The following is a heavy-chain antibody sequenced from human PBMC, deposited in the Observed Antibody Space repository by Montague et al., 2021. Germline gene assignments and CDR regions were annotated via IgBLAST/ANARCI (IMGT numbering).Heavy chain of an antibody. D-gene: IGHD3-16*02. J-gene: IGHJ5*02. CDR3: VRDKGEISFAGVNVQGNGCFHP. Sequence: SETLSLTCGVSGGSIRSSNWWTWVRQSPGTGLEWVGEIYYSGSTHYNPSLKSRVSISVDKSKNQLSLQLTSVTAADTAVYFCVRDKGEISFAGVNVQGNGCFHPWGKGSLVTVSS. V-gene: IGHV4-4*02. CDR2: IYYSGST. CDR1: GGSIRSSNW.